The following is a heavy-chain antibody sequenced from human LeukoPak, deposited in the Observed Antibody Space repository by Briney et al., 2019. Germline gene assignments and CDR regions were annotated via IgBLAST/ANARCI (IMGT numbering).Heavy chain of an antibody. CDR1: GFTFSSYA. Sequence: GGSLRLSCAASGFTFSSYAMHWVRQAPGKGLEYVSAISSNGGSTYYANSVKGRFTISRDNSKNTLYLQMGSLRAEDMAVYYCARPYSSSSYYYYYYMDVWGKGTTVTVSS. J-gene: IGHJ6*03. V-gene: IGHV3-64*01. D-gene: IGHD6-6*01. CDR3: ARPYSSSSYYYYYYMDV. CDR2: ISSNGGST.